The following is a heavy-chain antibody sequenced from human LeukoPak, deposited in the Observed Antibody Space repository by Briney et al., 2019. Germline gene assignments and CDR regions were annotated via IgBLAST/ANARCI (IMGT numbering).Heavy chain of an antibody. J-gene: IGHJ4*02. CDR3: ARGSGFRGYSYGSLDY. V-gene: IGHV1-2*04. D-gene: IGHD5-18*01. CDR1: GYTFTGYY. CDR2: INPNSGGT. Sequence: GASVKVSCKASGYTFTGYYMHWVRQAPGQGLEWVGWINPNSGGTNYAQKFQGWVTMTRDTSISTAYMELSRLRSDDTAVYYCARGSGFRGYSYGSLDYWGQGTLVTVSS.